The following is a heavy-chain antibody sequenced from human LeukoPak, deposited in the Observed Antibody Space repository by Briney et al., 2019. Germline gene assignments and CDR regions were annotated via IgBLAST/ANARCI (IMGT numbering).Heavy chain of an antibody. V-gene: IGHV4-30-4*01. CDR1: GGSISSGDYY. CDR2: IYYSGST. Sequence: SEPLSLTCTVSGGSISSGDYYWSWIRQPPGKGLEWIGYIYYSGSTYYNPSLKSRVTISVDTSKNQFSLKLSSVTAADTAVYYCARSYYDILTGPGGFDIWGQGTMVTVSS. J-gene: IGHJ3*02. CDR3: ARSYYDILTGPGGFDI. D-gene: IGHD3-9*01.